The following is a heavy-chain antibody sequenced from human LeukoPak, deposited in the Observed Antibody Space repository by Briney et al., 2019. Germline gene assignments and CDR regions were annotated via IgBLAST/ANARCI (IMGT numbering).Heavy chain of an antibody. CDR1: GYSISSGYY. CDR3: ARKGGGQLVNTRRWFDP. D-gene: IGHD6-13*01. Sequence: SETLSPTCTVSGYSISSGYYWGWIRQPPGKGLEWIGSIYHSGSTYYNPSLKSRVTISVDTSKNQFSLKLSSVTAADTAVYYCARKGGGQLVNTRRWFDPWGQGTLVTVSS. J-gene: IGHJ5*02. CDR2: IYHSGST. V-gene: IGHV4-38-2*02.